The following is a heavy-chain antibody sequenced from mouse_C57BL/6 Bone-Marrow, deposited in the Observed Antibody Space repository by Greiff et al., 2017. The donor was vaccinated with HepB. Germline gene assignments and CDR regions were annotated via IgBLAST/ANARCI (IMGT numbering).Heavy chain of an antibody. V-gene: IGHV2-2*01. J-gene: IGHJ3*01. CDR1: GFSLTSYG. CDR2: IWSGGST. CDR3: ARGSPRLPADPGFAY. D-gene: IGHD5-5*01. Sequence: VKVVESGPGLVQPSQSLSITCTVSGFSLTSYGVHWVRQSPGKGLEWLGVIWSGGSTDYNAAFISRLSISKDNSKSQVFFKMNSLQADDTAIYYCARGSPRLPADPGFAYWGQGTLVTVSA.